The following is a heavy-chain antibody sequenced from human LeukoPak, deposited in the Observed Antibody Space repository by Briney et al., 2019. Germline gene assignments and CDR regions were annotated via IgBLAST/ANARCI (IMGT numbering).Heavy chain of an antibody. CDR2: IYYSGST. J-gene: IGHJ4*02. D-gene: IGHD3-10*01. Sequence: SETLSLTCTVSGDSISSSSYYWVWIRQPPGKGLEWFGSIYYSGSTYYNPSLKSRITISVDTSKNQCSHKLSFVTAADTAVYYCARHYFYGSGTYRPFDYWGQGTLVTVSS. CDR3: ARHYFYGSGTYRPFDY. CDR1: GDSISSSSYY. V-gene: IGHV4-39*01.